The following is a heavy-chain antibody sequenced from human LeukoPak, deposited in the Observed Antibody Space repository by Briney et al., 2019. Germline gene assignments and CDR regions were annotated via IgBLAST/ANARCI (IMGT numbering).Heavy chain of an antibody. CDR3: ARGRMPALGYCSSTSCYTERTTAFDP. CDR1: GGSISSGDYY. Sequence: PSETLSLTCTVSGGSISSGDYYWSWIRQPPGRGLEWIGYIYYSGSTYYNPSLKSRVTISVDTSKNQFSLKLSSVTAADTTVYYCARGRMPALGYCSSTSCYTERTTAFDPWGQGTLVTVSS. J-gene: IGHJ5*02. V-gene: IGHV4-30-4*01. CDR2: IYYSGST. D-gene: IGHD2-2*02.